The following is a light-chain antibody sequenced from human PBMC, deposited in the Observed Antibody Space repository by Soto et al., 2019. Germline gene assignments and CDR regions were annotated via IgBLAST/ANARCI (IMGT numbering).Light chain of an antibody. J-gene: IGKJ1*01. V-gene: IGKV3-20*01. Sequence: EIVLTQSPGTLSLSPGERATLSCRASQSVSSSYLTWYQQKPGQSPRLLTYGASSRATGIPDRFSGRWSGTDFTLTISRLEPEVFAVYYCQQYGRTFGQGTKVEIK. CDR3: QQYGRT. CDR2: GAS. CDR1: QSVSSSY.